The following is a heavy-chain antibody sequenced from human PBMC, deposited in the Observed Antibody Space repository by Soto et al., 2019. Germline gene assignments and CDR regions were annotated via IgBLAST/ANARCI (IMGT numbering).Heavy chain of an antibody. CDR3: ARDGYSSGSDAFDI. V-gene: IGHV1-3*01. CDR2: INAGNGNT. Sequence: GASVRVSCKASGYTFTSYAMHWVRQAPGQRLEWMGWINAGNGNTKYSQKFQGRVTITRDTSASTAYMELSSLRSEDTAVYYCARDGYSSGSDAFDIWGQGTMVTVSS. D-gene: IGHD6-19*01. CDR1: GYTFTSYA. J-gene: IGHJ3*02.